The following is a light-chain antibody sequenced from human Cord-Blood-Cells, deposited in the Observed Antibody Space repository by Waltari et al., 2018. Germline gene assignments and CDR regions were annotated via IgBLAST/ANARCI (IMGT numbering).Light chain of an antibody. J-gene: IGLJ3*02. V-gene: IGLV1-40*01. CDR2: GNS. CDR3: QSYDSSLSGSV. Sequence: QSVLTQPPSVSGAPGPRVTISCTGSSSNIGAGYDVHWYQQLPGPAPKLLIYGNSNRPSAVPDRFSGSKSGTSASLAITGLQAGDEADYYCQSYDSSLSGSVFGGGTKLTVL. CDR1: SSNIGAGYD.